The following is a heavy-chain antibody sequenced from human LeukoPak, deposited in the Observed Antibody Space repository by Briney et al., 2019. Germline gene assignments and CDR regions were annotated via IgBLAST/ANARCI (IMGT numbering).Heavy chain of an antibody. V-gene: IGHV3-23*01. CDR3: AKCSNYEILTGRQVYYYMDV. D-gene: IGHD3-9*01. CDR2: ISGSGGST. CDR1: GFTFSSYA. Sequence: PGGSLRLSCAASGFTFSSYAMSWVRQAPGKGLEWVSAISGSGGSTYYADSVKGRFTISRDNSKNTLYLQMNSLRAEDTAVYYCAKCSNYEILTGRQVYYYMDVWGKGTTVTVSS. J-gene: IGHJ6*03.